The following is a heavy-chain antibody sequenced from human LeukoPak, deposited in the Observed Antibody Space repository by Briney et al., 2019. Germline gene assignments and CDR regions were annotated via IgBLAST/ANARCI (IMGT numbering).Heavy chain of an antibody. CDR3: ASYPLGSYGGNFYWFDP. CDR1: GYTFTSYD. V-gene: IGHV1-2*02. D-gene: IGHD4-23*01. CDR2: INPNSGGT. J-gene: IGHJ5*02. Sequence: GASVKVSCKASGYTFTSYDINWVRQAPGQGLEWMGWINPNSGGTNYAQKFQGRVTMTRDTSISTAYMELSRLRSDDTAVYYCASYPLGSYGGNFYWFDPWGQGTLVTVSS.